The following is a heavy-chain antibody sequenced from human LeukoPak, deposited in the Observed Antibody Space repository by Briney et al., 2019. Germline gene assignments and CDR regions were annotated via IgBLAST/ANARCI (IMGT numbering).Heavy chain of an antibody. V-gene: IGHV3-21*01. Sequence: GGSLRLSCAASGFIFSSYSMNWVRQAPGKGLEWVSSISSSSYIYYADSVKGRFTISRDNAKNTLYLQMNSLRAEDTAVYYCARDWAYGDYWGQGTLVTVSS. CDR3: ARDWAYGDY. CDR2: ISSSSYI. CDR1: GFIFSSYS. D-gene: IGHD3-16*01. J-gene: IGHJ4*02.